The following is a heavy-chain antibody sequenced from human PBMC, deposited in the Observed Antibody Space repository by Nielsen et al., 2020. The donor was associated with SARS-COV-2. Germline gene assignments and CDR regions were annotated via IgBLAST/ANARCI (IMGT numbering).Heavy chain of an antibody. CDR1: GGSISSSSYY. V-gene: IGHV4-39*01. CDR3: ARQREGEHYLYGMDV. J-gene: IGHJ6*02. D-gene: IGHD1-26*01. CDR2: IYYSGET. Sequence: GSLRLSCTVSGGSISSSSYYWGWIRQPPGKGLEWIGSIYYSGETYYNPSLQSRVTISVDTSKNHFSLELSSVTAADTAVYYCARQREGEHYLYGMDVWGQGTTVTVSS.